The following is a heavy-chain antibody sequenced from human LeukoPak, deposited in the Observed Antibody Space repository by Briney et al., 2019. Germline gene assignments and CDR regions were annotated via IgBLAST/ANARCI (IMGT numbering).Heavy chain of an antibody. J-gene: IGHJ4*02. CDR3: ARVWFGEYSFDY. CDR2: IYYSGST. D-gene: IGHD3-10*01. Sequence: ASETLSLTCTVSGGSISPYYWSWLRQPPGKGLEWIGYIYYSGSTNYNPSLKSRVTISVDRSRNQFSLKLSSVTAADTAVYYCARVWFGEYSFDYWGQGTLVTVSS. V-gene: IGHV4-59*08. CDR1: GGSISPYY.